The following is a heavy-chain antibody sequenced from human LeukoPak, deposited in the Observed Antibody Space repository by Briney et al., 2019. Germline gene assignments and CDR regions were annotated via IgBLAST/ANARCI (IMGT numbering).Heavy chain of an antibody. CDR2: ISSSGSSV. J-gene: IGHJ4*02. CDR1: GFTFSDYY. V-gene: IGHV3-11*01. CDR3: ARGTRGLADYAEELDY. Sequence: PGGSLRLSCAASGFTFSDYYMSWIRQAPGKGLEWVSYISSSGSSVYYADSVKDRFTVSRANAKNSLYLQMDSLRAEDTAIYYCARGTRGLADYAEELDYWGQGTLVTVSS. D-gene: IGHD4-17*01.